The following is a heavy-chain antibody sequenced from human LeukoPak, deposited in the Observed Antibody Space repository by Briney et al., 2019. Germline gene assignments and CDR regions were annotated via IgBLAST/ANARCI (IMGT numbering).Heavy chain of an antibody. V-gene: IGHV7-4-1*02. J-gene: IGHJ6*02. Sequence: ASGKLSCTASGYTFTSYAMNWVRQAPGQGLEWMGWINTNTGNPTYAQGFTGRFVFSLDTSVSTAYLQISSLEAEDTAVYYCAGDSDDYWSGYYVDYYYSMDVWGQGTTVTVSS. CDR3: AGDSDDYWSGYYVDYYYSMDV. D-gene: IGHD3-3*01. CDR1: GYTFTSYA. CDR2: INTNTGNP.